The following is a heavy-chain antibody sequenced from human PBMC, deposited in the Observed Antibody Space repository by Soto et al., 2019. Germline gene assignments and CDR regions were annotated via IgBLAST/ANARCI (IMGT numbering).Heavy chain of an antibody. CDR2: VNHSGEA. D-gene: IGHD3-10*01. Sequence: PSETLSLTCGVYGGSFRNYYWIWVRQPPGKGLEWIGEVNHSGEATYNPSLQSRVSISLDTSNNHFSLKMTSVTAADTAIYFCAREERFPRSCFDPWGQGTQVTVSS. V-gene: IGHV4-34*01. J-gene: IGHJ5*02. CDR1: GGSFRNYY. CDR3: AREERFPRSCFDP.